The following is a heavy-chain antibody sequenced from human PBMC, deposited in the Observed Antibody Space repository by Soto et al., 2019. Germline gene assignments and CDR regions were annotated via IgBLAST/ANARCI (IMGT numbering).Heavy chain of an antibody. D-gene: IGHD7-27*01. CDR2: INGDGSSK. J-gene: IGHJ4*02. CDR3: AIIRLGY. Sequence: DVQLVESGGGLVQPGGSLRLSCAASGFTFSSYWMYWVRQAPGKGLVWVSRINGDGSSKEYADSVKGRFTISRDNAKNTVYLQMNSLRAEDTAVYFCAIIRLGYWGQGTLVTVSS. V-gene: IGHV3-74*03. CDR1: GFTFSSYW.